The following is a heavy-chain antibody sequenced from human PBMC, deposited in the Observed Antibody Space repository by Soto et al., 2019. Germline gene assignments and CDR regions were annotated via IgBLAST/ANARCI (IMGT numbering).Heavy chain of an antibody. J-gene: IGHJ6*02. Sequence: QVQLVQSGAEVKKPGSSVKVSCKASGGTFSSYAISWVRQAPGQGLEWMGGIIPIFGTANYAQKFQGRVTITADKSTSTAYLELRSLRSEDTAVYYCASAQYDFWSGYYRPYYYYGMDVWGQGTTVTVSS. V-gene: IGHV1-69*06. CDR3: ASAQYDFWSGYYRPYYYYGMDV. CDR1: GGTFSSYA. CDR2: IIPIFGTA. D-gene: IGHD3-3*01.